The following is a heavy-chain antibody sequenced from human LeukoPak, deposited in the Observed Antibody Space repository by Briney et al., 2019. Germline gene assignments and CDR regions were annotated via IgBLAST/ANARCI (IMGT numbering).Heavy chain of an antibody. D-gene: IGHD6-19*01. Sequence: SETLSLTCTVSGDSISNYYWSWIRQSPGKELEWIGYMYNRGSTIYNPSLKSRVTISTDTSKNKFSLRLTSVTAADTAVYYCARAEKAVTGTLDSWGQGTLITVSS. CDR2: MYNRGST. CDR1: GDSISNYY. V-gene: IGHV4-59*01. J-gene: IGHJ4*02. CDR3: ARAEKAVTGTLDS.